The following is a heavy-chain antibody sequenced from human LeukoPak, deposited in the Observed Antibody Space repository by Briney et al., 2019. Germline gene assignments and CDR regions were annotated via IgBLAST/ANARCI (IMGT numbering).Heavy chain of an antibody. V-gene: IGHV3-21*01. CDR1: GFTFSSYS. D-gene: IGHD5-24*01. Sequence: GGSLRLSCTASGFTFSSYSMDWVRQAPGKGLEWVSSITTSSSYIYYADSVKGRFTTSRDNAKNSLYLQMNSLRAEDTAVYYCARRGDGYNSAIDYWGQGTLVTASS. CDR2: ITTSSSYI. J-gene: IGHJ4*02. CDR3: ARRGDGYNSAIDY.